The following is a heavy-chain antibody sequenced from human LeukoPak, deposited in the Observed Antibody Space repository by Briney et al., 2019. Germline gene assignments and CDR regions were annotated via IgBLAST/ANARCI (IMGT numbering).Heavy chain of an antibody. CDR2: IYYSGST. J-gene: IGHJ4*02. CDR1: GGSISSSSYY. Sequence: PSETLSLTCTVSGGSISSSSYYWGWIRQPPGKGLEWIGSIYYSGSTYYNPSLKSRVTISVDTSKNQFSLKLSSVTAADTAVYYCARRKFSGYDFGYFDYWGQGTLVTVSS. D-gene: IGHD5-12*01. V-gene: IGHV4-39*01. CDR3: ARRKFSGYDFGYFDY.